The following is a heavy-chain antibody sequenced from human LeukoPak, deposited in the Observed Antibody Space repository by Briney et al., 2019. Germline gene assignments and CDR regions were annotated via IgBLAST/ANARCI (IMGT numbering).Heavy chain of an antibody. Sequence: GGSLRLSCATSGFTFSSYAMSWVRQAPGKGLEWVSAISGGGGSTYYPDSVKGRFTISRDDSKNTLYLQMNSLRAEDTAVYYCAKQIVRSGSYIDFWGQGTLVTVSS. D-gene: IGHD1-26*01. CDR1: GFTFSSYA. CDR2: ISGGGGST. V-gene: IGHV3-23*01. CDR3: AKQIVRSGSYIDF. J-gene: IGHJ4*02.